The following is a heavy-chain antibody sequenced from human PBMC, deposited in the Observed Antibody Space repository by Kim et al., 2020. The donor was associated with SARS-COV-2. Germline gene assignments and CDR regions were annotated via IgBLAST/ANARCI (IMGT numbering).Heavy chain of an antibody. Sequence: SVKVSCKASGGTFSSYAISWVRQAPGQGLEWMGGIIPIFGTANYAQKFQGRVTITADESTSTAYMELSSLRSVDTAVYYCAGCGYYYDLLCWFDPWGQGTLVTVSS. J-gene: IGHJ5*02. V-gene: IGHV1-69*13. CDR2: IIPIFGTA. CDR3: AGCGYYYDLLCWFDP. D-gene: IGHD3-22*01. CDR1: GGTFSSYA.